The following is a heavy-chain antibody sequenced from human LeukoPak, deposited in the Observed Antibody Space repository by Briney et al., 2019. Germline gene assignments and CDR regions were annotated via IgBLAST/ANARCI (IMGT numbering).Heavy chain of an antibody. CDR3: AKIQGWFNAAFHI. D-gene: IGHD6-19*01. Sequence: QTGGSLRLSCAASGFTFDDYGMSWVRQAPGKGLEWVSGISDSGDSTYYADSVKGRFTISRDISKNTLFLQMNSLRAEDTAVYYCAKIQGWFNAAFHIGGQGTMVTVSS. CDR1: GFTFDDYG. J-gene: IGHJ3*02. CDR2: ISDSGDST. V-gene: IGHV3-23*01.